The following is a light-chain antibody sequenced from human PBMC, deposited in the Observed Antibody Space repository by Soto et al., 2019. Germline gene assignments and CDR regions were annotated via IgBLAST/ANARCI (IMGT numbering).Light chain of an antibody. J-gene: IGLJ1*01. CDR3: SSYTVTSVTLYV. V-gene: IGLV2-14*01. CDR2: EVS. CDR1: SSDIGTYNY. Sequence: QSALTQPASVSGSPGQSITISCTGTSSDIGTYNYVSWYQQHPGKAPKVMIYEVSNPPSGVSNRFSGSKYGNTASLNISGLQAEDEADYYCSSYTVTSVTLYVFGPGTKV.